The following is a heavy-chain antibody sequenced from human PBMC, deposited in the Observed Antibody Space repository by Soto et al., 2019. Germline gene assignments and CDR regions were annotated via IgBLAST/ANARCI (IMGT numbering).Heavy chain of an antibody. J-gene: IGHJ5*02. D-gene: IGHD2-2*01. CDR2: IYYSGST. V-gene: IGHV4-39*01. CDR1: GGSISSSSYY. Sequence: PSETLSLTCTVSGGSISSSSYYWGWIRQPPGKGLEWIGSIYYSGSTYYNPSLKSRVTISVDTSKNQFSLKLSSVTAADTAVYYCASLGGGYCSSTSCYLPWGQGTLVTVSS. CDR3: ASLGGGYCSSTSCYLP.